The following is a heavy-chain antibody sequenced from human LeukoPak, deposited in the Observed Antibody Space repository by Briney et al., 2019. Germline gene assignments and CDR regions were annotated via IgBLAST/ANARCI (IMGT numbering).Heavy chain of an antibody. J-gene: IGHJ3*02. Sequence: PSETLSLTCTVSGGSISSYYWSWIRQPPGKGLEWIGYIYYSGSTNYNPSLKSRVTISVDTSKNQFSLKLSSVTAADTAVYYCARSGYSYGYAFDIWGQGTTVTVSS. CDR1: GGSISSYY. D-gene: IGHD5-18*01. CDR2: IYYSGST. V-gene: IGHV4-59*08. CDR3: ARSGYSYGYAFDI.